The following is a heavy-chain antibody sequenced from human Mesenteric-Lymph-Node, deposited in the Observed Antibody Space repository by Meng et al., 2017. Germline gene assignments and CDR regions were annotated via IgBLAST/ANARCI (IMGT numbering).Heavy chain of an antibody. J-gene: IGHJ4*02. D-gene: IGHD3-10*01. CDR3: ARQSGYFDY. CDR1: GGSISSYY. Sequence: QVQRRGPGPGLGKPPETLSLTCTVSGGSISSYYWSWIRQPPGKGLEWIGHIYYSGSTNYNPSLKSRVTISVDTSKNQFSLKLSSVTATDTAVYYCARQSGYFDYWGQGTLVTVSS. V-gene: IGHV4-59*08. CDR2: IYYSGST.